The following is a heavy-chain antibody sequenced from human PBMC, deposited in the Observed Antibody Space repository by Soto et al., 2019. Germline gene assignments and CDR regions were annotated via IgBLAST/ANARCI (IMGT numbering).Heavy chain of an antibody. CDR3: QAEDGIRAVRSVSAFLLNRSSDL. Sequence: TPGKGLEWIGRVYYSGSTYYNPSLESRVTISVDKSKNQFSLKLMSLSAADTAVFFFQAEDGIRAVRSVSAFLLNRSSDL. CDR2: VYYSGST. D-gene: IGHD2-2*01. V-gene: IGHV4-39*01. J-gene: IGHJ2*01.